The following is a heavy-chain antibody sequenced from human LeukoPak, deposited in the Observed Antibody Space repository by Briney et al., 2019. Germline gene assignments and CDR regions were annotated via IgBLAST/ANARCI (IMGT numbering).Heavy chain of an antibody. V-gene: IGHV1-2*02. CDR2: INPNSGGT. D-gene: IGHD2-8*01. Sequence: ASVKVSCKASGYTFTPYYIHWVRHAPGQGLEGMGWINPNSGGTNYAQNFQGRVTMTRDTSITTAYMELSGLRSDDTAVYYCALLPLPLMVYAPFHHWGQGTLITVSS. J-gene: IGHJ4*02. CDR1: GYTFTPYY. CDR3: ALLPLPLMVYAPFHH.